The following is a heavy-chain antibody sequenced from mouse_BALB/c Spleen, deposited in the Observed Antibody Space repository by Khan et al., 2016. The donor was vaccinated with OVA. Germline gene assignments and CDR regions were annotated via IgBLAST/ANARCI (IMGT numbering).Heavy chain of an antibody. Sequence: VQLKQSGPELVKPGASVKMSCKASGYTFTSYVMHWVKQKPGQGLEWIGYINPYNDGTKYNEKFKGKATLTSNKSSSTASMELSSLTSEDSAVYYCERRDYYGSSSFAYWGQGTLVTVSA. CDR2: INPYNDGT. J-gene: IGHJ3*01. CDR3: ERRDYYGSSSFAY. V-gene: IGHV1S136*01. CDR1: GYTFTSYV. D-gene: IGHD1-1*01.